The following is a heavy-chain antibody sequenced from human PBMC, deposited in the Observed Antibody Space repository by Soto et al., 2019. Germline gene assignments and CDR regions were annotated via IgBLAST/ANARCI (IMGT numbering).Heavy chain of an antibody. D-gene: IGHD6-19*01. J-gene: IGHJ4*02. CDR3: ARDLASALGQCGDY. Sequence: QVQLVESGGGVVQPGRSLRLSCAASGFTFSSYGMHWVRQAPGKGLEWVAVIWYDGSNKYYADSVKGRFTISRDNSKNTLYLQMNSLRAEDTAVYYCARDLASALGQCGDYWGQGTLVTVSS. CDR1: GFTFSSYG. V-gene: IGHV3-33*01. CDR2: IWYDGSNK.